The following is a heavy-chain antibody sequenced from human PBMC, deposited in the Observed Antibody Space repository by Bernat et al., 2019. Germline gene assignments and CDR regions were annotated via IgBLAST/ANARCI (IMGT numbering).Heavy chain of an antibody. CDR1: GFTFSTYW. V-gene: IGHV3-7*01. CDR2: IKQDGSEK. CDR3: ATRPRQPES. D-gene: IGHD6-13*01. Sequence: EVQLVESGGGLVQPGGSLRLSCTASGFTFSTYWMTWVRQAPGKGLEWVASIKQDGSEKYYLDSEQGRFTISRDNTKNSLYLEMNSLRGEDTAVYYCATRPRQPESWGQGTLVTVSS. J-gene: IGHJ4*02.